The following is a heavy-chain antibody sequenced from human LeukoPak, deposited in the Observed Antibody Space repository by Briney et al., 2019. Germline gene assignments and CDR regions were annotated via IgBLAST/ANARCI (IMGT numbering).Heavy chain of an antibody. J-gene: IGHJ6*03. V-gene: IGHV4-4*07. CDR1: GGSISSYY. CDR3: ARDSVVVPAATSYYYYYMDV. D-gene: IGHD2-2*01. Sequence: SETLSLTCTVSGGSISSYYWSWIRQPAGKGLEWIGRMYTSGSTNYNPSLKSRVTISVDKSKNQFSLKLSSVTAADTAVYYCARDSVVVPAATSYYYYYMDVWGKGTTVTVSS. CDR2: MYTSGST.